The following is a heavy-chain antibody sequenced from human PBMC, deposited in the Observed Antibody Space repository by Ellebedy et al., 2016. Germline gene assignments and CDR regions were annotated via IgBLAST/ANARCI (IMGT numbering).Heavy chain of an antibody. CDR3: AKEDGGHSQIDY. D-gene: IGHD4-23*01. J-gene: IGHJ4*02. CDR1: RFVFNNFS. CDR2: ISKNGDFK. Sequence: GESLKISCVASRFVFNNFSMHWVRQTPAKGLAWVATISKNGDFKYYVDSMGGRFTISRDNSMNTVYLQMDSLRPDDTAVYYCAKEDGGHSQIDYWGQGTLVTVSS. V-gene: IGHV3-30*18.